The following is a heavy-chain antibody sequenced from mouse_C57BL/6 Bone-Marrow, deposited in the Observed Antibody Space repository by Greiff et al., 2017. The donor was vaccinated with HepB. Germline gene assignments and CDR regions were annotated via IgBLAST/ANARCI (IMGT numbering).Heavy chain of an antibody. CDR3: ARERGYGPFAY. V-gene: IGHV1-81*01. D-gene: IGHD2-2*01. CDR2: IYPRSGNT. J-gene: IGHJ3*01. CDR1: GYTFTSYG. Sequence: QVQLKESGAELARPGASVKLSCKASGYTFTSYGISWVKQRTGQGLEWIGEIYPRSGNTYYNEKFKGKATLTADKSSSTAYMELRSLTSEDSAVYFCARERGYGPFAYWVQGTLVTVSA.